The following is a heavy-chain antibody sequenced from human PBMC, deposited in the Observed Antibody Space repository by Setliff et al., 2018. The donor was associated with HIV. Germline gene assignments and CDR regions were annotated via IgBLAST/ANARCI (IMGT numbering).Heavy chain of an antibody. V-gene: IGHV4-34*01. D-gene: IGHD3-10*01. J-gene: IGHJ4*02. CDR1: GGSFSGYY. CDR2: INHSGST. Sequence: SETLSLTCAVYGGSFSGYYWSWIRQPPGKGLEWIGEINHSGSTNYNPSLKSRVTISVDTSKNQFPLKLNSVTAADTAVYYCARGAGYYGSGSSLPLGYWGQGTLVTVSS. CDR3: ARGAGYYGSGSSLPLGY.